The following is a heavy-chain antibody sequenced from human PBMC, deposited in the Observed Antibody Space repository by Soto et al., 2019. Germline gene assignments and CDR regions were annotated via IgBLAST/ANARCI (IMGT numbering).Heavy chain of an antibody. J-gene: IGHJ3*02. D-gene: IGHD3-3*01. V-gene: IGHV3-15*01. CDR2: IKSKTDGGTT. CDR1: GFTFSNAW. Sequence: PGGSLRLSCAASGFTFSNAWMSWVRQAPGKGLEWVGRIKSKTDGGTTDYAAPVKGRFTISRDDSKNTLYLQMNSLRAEDTAVYYCAKDLGDPTYYDFWSGFGAFDIWGQGTMVTVSS. CDR3: AKDLGDPTYYDFWSGFGAFDI.